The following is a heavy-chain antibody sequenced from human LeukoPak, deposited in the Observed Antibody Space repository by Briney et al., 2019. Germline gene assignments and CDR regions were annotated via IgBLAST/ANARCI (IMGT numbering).Heavy chain of an antibody. CDR2: INYWGHT. CDR1: GGSISGSNYH. V-gene: IGHV4-39*01. J-gene: IGHJ4*02. D-gene: IGHD5-18*01. Sequence: SETLSLTWTVSGGSISGSNYHCGWIRQPPGKGLEWIGSINYWGHTYYNPSLESRVTISVDTSKNQFSLKVSSVTAADTALYYCAPTYSYTGGGYDYWGQGTLVTVSS. CDR3: APTYSYTGGGYDY.